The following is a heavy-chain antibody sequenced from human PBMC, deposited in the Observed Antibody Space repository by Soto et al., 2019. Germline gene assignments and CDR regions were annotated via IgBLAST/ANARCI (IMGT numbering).Heavy chain of an antibody. CDR1: GYTFTSYG. Sequence: ASVKVSCKASGYTFTSYGISWVRQAPGQGLEWMGWISAYNGNTDYAQKYQGRVTMTTDTSTSTAYMEPRSLRSDDTAVYYCARGRYCTSTSCLTHYGMDVWGQGTTVTV. D-gene: IGHD2-2*01. CDR2: ISAYNGNT. J-gene: IGHJ6*02. V-gene: IGHV1-18*04. CDR3: ARGRYCTSTSCLTHYGMDV.